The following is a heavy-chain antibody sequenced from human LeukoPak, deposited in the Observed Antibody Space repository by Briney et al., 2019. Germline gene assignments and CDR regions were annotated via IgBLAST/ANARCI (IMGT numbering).Heavy chain of an antibody. CDR1: GFTFSSYS. Sequence: GGSLRLSCAASGFTFSSYSMNWVRQAPGKGLEWVSYISSSGSTIYYADSVKGRFTLSIDNAKNSLYLQRNSLRAEDTAVYYCAELGITMIGGVWGKGTTVTISS. CDR2: ISSSGSTI. J-gene: IGHJ6*04. CDR3: AELGITMIGGV. D-gene: IGHD3-10*02. V-gene: IGHV3-48*04.